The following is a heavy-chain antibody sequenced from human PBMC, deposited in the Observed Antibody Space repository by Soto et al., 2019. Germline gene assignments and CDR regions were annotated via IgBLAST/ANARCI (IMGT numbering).Heavy chain of an antibody. CDR1: GFTFRSYW. J-gene: IGHJ4*02. Sequence: EVQLVESGGGLVQPGGSLTVSCAASGFTFRSYWMHWVRQVPGKGLVWVSSINGDGSTATYADSVKGRFIISRDNAKNILYLQMNSLTAEDTAVYYWARPRYDGSGTPFDHWGQGTLVTVSS. CDR2: INGDGSTA. CDR3: ARPRYDGSGTPFDH. V-gene: IGHV3-74*01. D-gene: IGHD3-22*01.